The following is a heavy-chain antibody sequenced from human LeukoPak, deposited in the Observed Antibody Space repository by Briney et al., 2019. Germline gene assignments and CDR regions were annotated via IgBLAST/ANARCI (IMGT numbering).Heavy chain of an antibody. CDR1: GFTFSSYG. CDR2: MWYDGSNK. Sequence: GASLRLSCAASGFTFSSYGMHWVRQAPGKGLEWVAVMWYDGSNKYYADSVKGRFTISRDNSKNTLYLQMNSLRAEDTAVYYCARDDYDILTGYRPFDYWGQGTLVTLPS. J-gene: IGHJ4*02. D-gene: IGHD3-9*01. V-gene: IGHV3-33*01. CDR3: ARDDYDILTGYRPFDY.